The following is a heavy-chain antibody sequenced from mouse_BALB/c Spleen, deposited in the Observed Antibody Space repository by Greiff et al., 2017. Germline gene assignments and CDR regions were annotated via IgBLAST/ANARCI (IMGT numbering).Heavy chain of an antibody. CDR2: IYPGNSDT. Sequence: VQLQQSGTVLARPGASVKMSCKASGYTFTSYWMHWVKQRPGQGLEWIGAIYPGNSDTSYNQKFKGKAKLTAVTSTSTAYMELSSLTNEDSAVYYFTRGIYYGSAWFAYWGQGTLVTVSA. V-gene: IGHV1-5*01. J-gene: IGHJ3*01. CDR3: TRGIYYGSAWFAY. D-gene: IGHD1-2*01. CDR1: GYTFTSYW.